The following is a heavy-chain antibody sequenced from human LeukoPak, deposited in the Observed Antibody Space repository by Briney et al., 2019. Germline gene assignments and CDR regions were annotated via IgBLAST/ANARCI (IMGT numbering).Heavy chain of an antibody. CDR3: ARRGYDWNAAAFDI. V-gene: IGHV4-34*01. CDR1: GGSFSAYY. CDR2: INHSGRT. D-gene: IGHD1-20*01. Sequence: SETLSLTCAVYGGSFSAYYWTWIRQPPGEGLEWIGEINHSGRTKYNPSLKSRVTMSVDTSQHQFSLKVTSVTAADTAVYYCARRGYDWNAAAFDIWGQGTMVTVSS. J-gene: IGHJ3*02.